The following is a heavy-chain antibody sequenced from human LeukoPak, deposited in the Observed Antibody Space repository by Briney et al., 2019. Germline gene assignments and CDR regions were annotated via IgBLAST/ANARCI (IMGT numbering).Heavy chain of an antibody. V-gene: IGHV3-53*05. CDR1: GSNITYNY. D-gene: IGHD3-16*02. Sequence: GESLRLSCAASGSNITYNYMTWVRRSPGKGLEWVSLINSGGDTYYADSLKGRITVSRDTSNNALFLQMNALRPEDTAVYYCARTSFYYDMDVWGQGTTVTVSS. J-gene: IGHJ6*02. CDR2: INSGGDT. CDR3: ARTSFYYDMDV.